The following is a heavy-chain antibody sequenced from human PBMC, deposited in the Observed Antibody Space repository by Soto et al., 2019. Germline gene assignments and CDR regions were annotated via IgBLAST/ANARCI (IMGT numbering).Heavy chain of an antibody. CDR1: GFTFSSYG. Sequence: GGSLRLSCVVSGFTFSSYGIHWVRQAPCKGLECVAVISDTGSSHYYAASVEGRSTISRENSKNTLSLHMDRLRVEDTAVYYCAKDRGGDCTDNSCYFGADYWGQGTPVTVSS. CDR3: AKDRGGDCTDNSCYFGADY. CDR2: ISDTGSSH. V-gene: IGHV3-30*18. D-gene: IGHD2-2*01. J-gene: IGHJ4*02.